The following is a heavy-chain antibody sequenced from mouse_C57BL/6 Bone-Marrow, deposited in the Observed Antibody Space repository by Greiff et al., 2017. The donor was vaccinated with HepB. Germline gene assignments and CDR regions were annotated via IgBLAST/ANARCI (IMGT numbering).Heavy chain of an antibody. CDR2: INTSSGYT. V-gene: IGHV1-7*01. CDR3: ARVPDYSNAYFDY. D-gene: IGHD2-5*01. CDR1: GYTFTSYW. J-gene: IGHJ2*01. Sequence: VQLQQSGAELAKPGASVKLSCKASGYTFTSYWMHWVKQRPGQGLEWIGYINTSSGYTKYNQKFKDKATLTADKSSSTAYMQLSSLTYEDSAVYYCARVPDYSNAYFDYWGQGTTLTVSS.